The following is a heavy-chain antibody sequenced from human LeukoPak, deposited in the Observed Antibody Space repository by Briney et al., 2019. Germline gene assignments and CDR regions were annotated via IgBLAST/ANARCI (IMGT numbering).Heavy chain of an antibody. Sequence: GGSLRPSCAASGFTFDDYAMHWVRQAPGKGLEWVSGISWNSGSIGYADSVKGRFTISRDNAKNSLYLQMNSLRAEDTALYYCAKVHGGSWNAGYFDYWGQGTLVTVSS. V-gene: IGHV3-9*01. CDR1: GFTFDDYA. J-gene: IGHJ4*02. CDR2: ISWNSGSI. D-gene: IGHD1-1*01. CDR3: AKVHGGSWNAGYFDY.